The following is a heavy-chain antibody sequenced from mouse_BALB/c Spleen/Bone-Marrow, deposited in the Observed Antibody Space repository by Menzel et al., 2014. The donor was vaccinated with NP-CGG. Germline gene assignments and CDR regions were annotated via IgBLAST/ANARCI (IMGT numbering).Heavy chain of an antibody. CDR3: ARYRYDYAMDY. J-gene: IGHJ4*01. CDR2: ISYSGST. CDR1: GDSITSCY. Sequence: VQLKQSRPSLVKPSQTLSLTCSVTGDSITSCYWNWIRKFPGNKLEYMGYISYSGSTYYNPSLKCRISITRDTSKNQNYLQLNSVATEDTATYYCARYRYDYAMDYWGQGTSVTVSS. V-gene: IGHV3-8*02.